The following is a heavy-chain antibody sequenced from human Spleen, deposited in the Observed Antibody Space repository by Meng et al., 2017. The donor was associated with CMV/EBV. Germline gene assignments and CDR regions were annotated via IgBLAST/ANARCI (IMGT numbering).Heavy chain of an antibody. CDR1: GFSVSSIY. CDR2: ICSDGST. V-gene: IGHV3-53*01. CDR3: AKDILTGYGAGIWFDP. Sequence: GGSLRLSCAASGFSVSSIYMTWVRQAPGKGLEWVSVICSDGSTYYADSVKGRFTISRDNSKNTLYLQMNSLSAEDTAVYYCAKDILTGYGAGIWFDPWGQGALVTVSS. J-gene: IGHJ5*02. D-gene: IGHD3-9*01.